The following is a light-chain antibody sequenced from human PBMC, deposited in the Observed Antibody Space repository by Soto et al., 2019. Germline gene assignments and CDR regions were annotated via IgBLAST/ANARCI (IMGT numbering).Light chain of an antibody. J-gene: IGLJ2*01. CDR1: DSNIGAGYD. Sequence: QSVLTQPPSVSGAPGQRVTISCTGSDSNIGAGYDVHWYQQLPGTAPKLVIYDNINRPSGVPDRFSGSKSGTSASLAITGLQAEDEADYYCQSYASSLSAILFGGGTQLTVL. V-gene: IGLV1-40*01. CDR3: QSYASSLSAIL. CDR2: DNI.